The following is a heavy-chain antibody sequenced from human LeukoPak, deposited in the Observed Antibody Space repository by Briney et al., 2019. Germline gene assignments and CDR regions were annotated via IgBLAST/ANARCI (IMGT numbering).Heavy chain of an antibody. D-gene: IGHD6-6*01. J-gene: IGHJ4*02. Sequence: GGSLRLSCVASGFTVSSNYMSWVRQAPGKGLEWVSVIYSGGSTYYADSVKGRFTISRDNSKNTLYLQMNSLRAEDTAVYYCAKDRVAARPRGYYFDYWGQGTLVTVSS. CDR3: AKDRVAARPRGYYFDY. CDR2: IYSGGST. V-gene: IGHV3-53*01. CDR1: GFTVSSNY.